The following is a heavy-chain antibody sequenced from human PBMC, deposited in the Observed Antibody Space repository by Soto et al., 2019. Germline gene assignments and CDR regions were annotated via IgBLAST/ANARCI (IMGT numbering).Heavy chain of an antibody. Sequence: ASVKVSCKASGYTFTSYDINWVRQATGQGLEWMGWMNPNSGNTGYAQKFQGRVTMTRNTSISTAYMELSSLRSEDTAVYYCARSPKRLGYCSGGSCPSGGFDPWGQGTLVTVSS. CDR2: MNPNSGNT. CDR3: ARSPKRLGYCSGGSCPSGGFDP. CDR1: GYTFTSYD. D-gene: IGHD2-15*01. J-gene: IGHJ5*02. V-gene: IGHV1-8*01.